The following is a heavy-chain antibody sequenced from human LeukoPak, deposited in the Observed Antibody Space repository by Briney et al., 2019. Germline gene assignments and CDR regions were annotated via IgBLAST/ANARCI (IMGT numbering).Heavy chain of an antibody. Sequence: GGSLRLSCAGSGFTFSSYSMTWVRQAPGKGLEWVSYISRSSSVIYYADSVKGRFTISRDNAKNSLYLQMNSLRAEDTAVYYCATDGGYCTNDVCYTAFDYWGQGTLVTVSS. J-gene: IGHJ4*02. CDR3: ATDGGYCTNDVCYTAFDY. V-gene: IGHV3-48*01. CDR1: GFTFSSYS. D-gene: IGHD2-8*01. CDR2: ISRSSSVI.